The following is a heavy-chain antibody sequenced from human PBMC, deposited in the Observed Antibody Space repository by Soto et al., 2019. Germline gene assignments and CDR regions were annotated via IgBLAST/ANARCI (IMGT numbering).Heavy chain of an antibody. CDR1: GYPFTSD. V-gene: IGHV1-8*01. CDR3: ARGRVDENCSGGSCYHIDY. CDR2: MNPKSGNT. Sequence: GASVKVSCKASGYPFTSDINWVRQAPGRGLECMGWMNPKSGNTGYAQKFQGRVTMTRDTSISTAYMELSSLRSDDTAVYYCARGRVDENCSGGSCYHIDYWGQGTQVTVSS. J-gene: IGHJ4*02. D-gene: IGHD2-15*01.